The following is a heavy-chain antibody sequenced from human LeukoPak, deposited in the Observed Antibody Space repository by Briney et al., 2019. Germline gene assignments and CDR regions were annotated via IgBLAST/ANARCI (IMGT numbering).Heavy chain of an antibody. D-gene: IGHD3-22*01. CDR1: GGSISSGDYY. J-gene: IGHJ5*02. Sequence: SETLSLTCTVSGGSISSGDYYWSWIRQPPGKGLEWIAYMYYSGSTYDNPSLKSRVTMSADTSKNQLSLKLSSVTAADTAVYYCARPYYYDSRIDPWGQGILVTVSS. CDR3: ARPYYYDSRIDP. V-gene: IGHV4-30-4*01. CDR2: MYYSGST.